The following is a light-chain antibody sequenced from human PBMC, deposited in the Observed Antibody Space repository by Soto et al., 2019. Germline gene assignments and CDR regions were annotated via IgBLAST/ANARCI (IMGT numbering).Light chain of an antibody. V-gene: IGKV1-5*03. CDR2: KAS. Sequence: DIQMTDGASSLSASVGDRVTITGGASQGIRNDLGWYQQKPGKAPKLLIYKASTLKSGVPSRFSGSGSGTEFTLTISSLQPDDFATYYCQHYNSYSEAFGQGTKVDI. CDR1: QGIRND. J-gene: IGKJ1*01. CDR3: QHYNSYSEA.